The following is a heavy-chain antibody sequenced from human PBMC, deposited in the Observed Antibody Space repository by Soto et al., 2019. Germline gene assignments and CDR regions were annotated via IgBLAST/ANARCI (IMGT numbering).Heavy chain of an antibody. J-gene: IGHJ5*02. V-gene: IGHV3-7*03. D-gene: IGHD6-25*01. Sequence: EVQVVESGGGLVQPGGPVRVSCVGSGFTFRSYWMSWVRQAPGKGLEWVANIRPDGSEKYYVDSVKGRFTISRDNAKNSLYLQMSSLRAEYTAVDYCACEEAATEAKNWFDVWGQGALVTVSS. CDR2: IRPDGSEK. CDR1: GFTFRSYW. CDR3: ACEEAATEAKNWFDV.